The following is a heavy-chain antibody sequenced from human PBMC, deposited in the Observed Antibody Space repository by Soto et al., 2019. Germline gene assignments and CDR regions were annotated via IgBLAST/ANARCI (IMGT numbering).Heavy chain of an antibody. CDR2: TFYSGAT. CDR3: ARVQPYDYGANTGWLDP. Sequence: SETLSLTCTVSGGSISSGGYYWSWIRQHPGKGLEWIGYTFYSGATYYNPSLKSRTIISVDTSKNQFSLTLTSLTAADTAVYYCARVQPYDYGANTGWLDPWGQGTLVTVSS. J-gene: IGHJ5*02. D-gene: IGHD4-17*01. CDR1: GGSISSGGYY. V-gene: IGHV4-31*03.